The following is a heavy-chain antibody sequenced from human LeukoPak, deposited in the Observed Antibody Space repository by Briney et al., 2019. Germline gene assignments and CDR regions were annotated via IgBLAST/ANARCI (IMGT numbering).Heavy chain of an antibody. V-gene: IGHV3-20*04. Sequence: PGGSLRLSCAASGFTFDDYGMSWVRQAPGKGLEWVSGINWNGGSTGYADSVKGRFTISRDNAKNSLYLQMNSLRAEDTAVYYCAGGWTYGLDVWGQGTTVTVSS. D-gene: IGHD2-15*01. CDR2: INWNGGST. J-gene: IGHJ6*02. CDR3: AGGWTYGLDV. CDR1: GFTFDDYG.